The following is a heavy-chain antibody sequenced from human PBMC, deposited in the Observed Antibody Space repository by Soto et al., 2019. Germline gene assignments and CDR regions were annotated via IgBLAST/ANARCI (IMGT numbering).Heavy chain of an antibody. CDR1: GGTFSSYA. CDR2: IIPIFGTA. Sequence: QVQLVQSGAEVKKPGSSVKVSCKASGGTFSSYAISWVRQAPGQGLEWMGGIIPIFGTANYAQKFQGRVTITADESTRTAYMELSSLRSEDTAVYYCARDPGGISSSWYPYWYFDLWGRGTLVTVSS. CDR3: ARDPGGISSSWYPYWYFDL. V-gene: IGHV1-69*12. D-gene: IGHD6-13*01. J-gene: IGHJ2*01.